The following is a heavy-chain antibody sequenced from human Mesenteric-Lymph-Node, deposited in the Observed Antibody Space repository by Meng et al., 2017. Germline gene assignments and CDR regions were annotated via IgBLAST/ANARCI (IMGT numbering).Heavy chain of an antibody. J-gene: IGHJ4*02. CDR3: AREGYNYENDY. Sequence: QLQLVQSGAEVKKPGALVMVSCKSSGYTFTGYYMHLVRQAPGQGLEWMGRINPNSGGTNYAQKFQGRVTMTRDTSISTAYMELSRLRSDDTAVYYCAREGYNYENDYWGQGTLVTVSS. V-gene: IGHV1-2*06. CDR1: GYTFTGYY. D-gene: IGHD5-24*01. CDR2: INPNSGGT.